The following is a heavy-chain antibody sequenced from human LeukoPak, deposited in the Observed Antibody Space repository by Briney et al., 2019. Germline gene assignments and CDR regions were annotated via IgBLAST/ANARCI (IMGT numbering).Heavy chain of an antibody. CDR2: IRNDGTNK. CDR3: AKIPLWFGEKLPIDY. V-gene: IGHV3-30*02. D-gene: IGHD3-10*01. Sequence: GSLRLSCAASGFSFSSYGMHWVRQAPGKGLEWVALIRNDGTNKYYADSVKGRFTISRDNSKNTLYLQMNSLRTEDTAVYYCAKIPLWFGEKLPIDYWGQGTLVTVSS. J-gene: IGHJ4*02. CDR1: GFSFSSYG.